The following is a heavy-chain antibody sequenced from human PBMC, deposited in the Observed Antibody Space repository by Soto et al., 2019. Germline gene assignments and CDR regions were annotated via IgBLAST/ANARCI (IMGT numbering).Heavy chain of an antibody. V-gene: IGHV4-39*01. CDR2: IFYDGYT. Sequence: QLQLQESGPGLVMPSETLSLTCTVSGDSISGSPYFWGWIRQPPGKRLEWIGSIFYDGYTLYTPSLRSRVTISVDPSKNQFSLKLASVAAADTARYFCARLQAAVPQYWGQGTLVTVSS. CDR3: ARLQAAVPQY. CDR1: GDSISGSPYF. D-gene: IGHD6-13*01. J-gene: IGHJ4*02.